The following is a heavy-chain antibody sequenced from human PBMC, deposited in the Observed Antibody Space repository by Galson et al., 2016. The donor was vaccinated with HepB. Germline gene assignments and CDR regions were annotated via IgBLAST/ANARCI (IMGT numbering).Heavy chain of an antibody. CDR3: TRESGSGSYVYLDS. CDR1: GGSITDYY. V-gene: IGHV4-59*01. CDR2: IYYSGST. Sequence: SETLSLTCTVSGGSITDYYWNWIRQPPGKGLEWIGYIYYSGSTNYNPSLKSRVTISVDMSKNQFYLNLTSVTSADTAVYYCTRESGSGSYVYLDSWGREALVTVSS. D-gene: IGHD3-10*01. J-gene: IGHJ4*02.